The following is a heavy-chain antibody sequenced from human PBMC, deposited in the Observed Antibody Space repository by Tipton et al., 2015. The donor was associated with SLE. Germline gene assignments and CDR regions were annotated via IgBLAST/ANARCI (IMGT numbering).Heavy chain of an antibody. CDR3: ARDSMDSGSYDY. J-gene: IGHJ4*02. Sequence: QSGPEVKKPGASVKVSCKASGYTFTSYAMHWVRQDPGQRLEWMGWINAGNGNTKYSQKVQGRVTITRDTSASTAYMELSSLRSEDTAVYYCARDSMDSGSYDYWGQGTLVTVSS. D-gene: IGHD1-26*01. CDR2: INAGNGNT. CDR1: GYTFTSYA. V-gene: IGHV1-3*01.